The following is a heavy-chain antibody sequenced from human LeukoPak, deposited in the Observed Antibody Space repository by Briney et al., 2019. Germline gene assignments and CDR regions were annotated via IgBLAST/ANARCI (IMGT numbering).Heavy chain of an antibody. CDR3: AREPAGLDYLDY. CDR2: INPNSGGT. D-gene: IGHD2-2*01. V-gene: IGHV1-2*02. CDR1: GYTFSAYY. J-gene: IGHJ4*02. Sequence: ASVKVSCKPSGYTFSAYYLHWVRQAPGQGLEWMGWINPNSGGTKYAQKFQGRVTMSRDTSISTGYMELSRLTSDDTAVYYCAREPAGLDYLDYWGQGTLVTVSS.